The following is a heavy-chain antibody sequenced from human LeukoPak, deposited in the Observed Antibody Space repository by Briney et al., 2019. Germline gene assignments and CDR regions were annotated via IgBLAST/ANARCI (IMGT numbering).Heavy chain of an antibody. Sequence: PSETLSLTCTVSGGSISSSSYYWGWIRQPPGKGLEWIGSIYYSGSTYYNPSLKSRVTISVDTSKNQFSLKLSSVTAADTAVYYCAATVALKGYFDYWGQGTLVTVSS. D-gene: IGHD4-23*01. CDR1: GGSISSSSYY. J-gene: IGHJ4*02. CDR3: AATVALKGYFDY. V-gene: IGHV4-39*07. CDR2: IYYSGST.